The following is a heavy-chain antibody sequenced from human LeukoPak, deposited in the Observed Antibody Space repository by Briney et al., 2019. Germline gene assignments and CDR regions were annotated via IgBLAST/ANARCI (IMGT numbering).Heavy chain of an antibody. D-gene: IGHD3-10*01. V-gene: IGHV1-18*01. Sequence: ASVKVSCKASGYTFTSYGISRVRQAPGQGLEWMGWISAYNGNTNYAQKLQGRVTMTTDTSTSTAYMELRSLRSDDTAVYYCARVTMVRGVITPWHFDYWGQGTLVTISS. J-gene: IGHJ4*02. CDR3: ARVTMVRGVITPWHFDY. CDR1: GYTFTSYG. CDR2: ISAYNGNT.